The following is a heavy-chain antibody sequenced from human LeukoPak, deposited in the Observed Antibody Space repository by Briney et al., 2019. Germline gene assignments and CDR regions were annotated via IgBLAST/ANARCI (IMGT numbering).Heavy chain of an antibody. Sequence: PSQTLSLTCTVSGGSISSGGYYWSWIRQHPGKGLEWIGYIYYSGSTYYNPSLKSRVTISVDTSKNQFSLKLSSVTAADTAVYYCARVHSGGYSSSWSPQRQFDYWGQGTLVTVSS. D-gene: IGHD6-13*01. CDR2: IYYSGST. CDR3: ARVHSGGYSSSWSPQRQFDY. J-gene: IGHJ4*02. V-gene: IGHV4-31*03. CDR1: GGSISSGGYY.